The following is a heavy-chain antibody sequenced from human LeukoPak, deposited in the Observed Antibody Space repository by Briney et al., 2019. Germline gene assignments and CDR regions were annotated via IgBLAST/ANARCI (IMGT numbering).Heavy chain of an antibody. CDR2: ISWNSGSI. CDR3: AKGMGYDSSGYYDY. V-gene: IGHV3-9*01. D-gene: IGHD3-22*01. J-gene: IGHJ4*02. CDR1: GFTFSNAW. Sequence: GGSLRLSCAASGFTFSNAWMSWVRQAPGKGLEWVSGISWNSGSIGYADSVKGRFTISRDNAKNSLYLQMNSLRAEDTALYYCAKGMGYDSSGYYDYWGQGTLVTVSS.